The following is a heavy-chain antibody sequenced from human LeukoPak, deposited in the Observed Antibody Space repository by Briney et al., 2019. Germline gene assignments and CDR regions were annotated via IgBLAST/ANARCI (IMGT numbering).Heavy chain of an antibody. J-gene: IGHJ6*03. CDR1: GGSISSGSYY. CDR2: IYTSGST. CDR3: ARDSPMRSELRAYYYYYMDV. D-gene: IGHD1-14*01. Sequence: SQTLSLTCTVSGGSISSGSYYWSWIRQPAGKGLEWIGRIYTSGSTNYNPSLKSRVTISVDTSKNQFSLRLSSVTAADTAVYYCARDSPMRSELRAYYYYYMDVWCKGTTVTVSS. V-gene: IGHV4-61*02.